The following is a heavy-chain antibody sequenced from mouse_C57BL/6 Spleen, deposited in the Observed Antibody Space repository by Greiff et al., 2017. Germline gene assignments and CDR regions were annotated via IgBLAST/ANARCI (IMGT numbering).Heavy chain of an antibody. V-gene: IGHV5-17*01. D-gene: IGHD1-1*01. CDR2: ISRGSSTI. CDR3: ARPYYGSSYGYFDV. CDR1: GFTFSDYG. Sequence: EVKLQESGGGLVKPGGSLKLSCAASGFTFSDYGMHWVRQAPEKGLEWVAYISRGSSTIYYADTVKGRFTISRDNAKNTLFLQMTSLRSEDTAMYYCARPYYGSSYGYFDVWGTGTTVTVSS. J-gene: IGHJ1*03.